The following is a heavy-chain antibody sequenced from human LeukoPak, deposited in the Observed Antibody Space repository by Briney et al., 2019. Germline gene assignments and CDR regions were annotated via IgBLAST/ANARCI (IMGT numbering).Heavy chain of an antibody. V-gene: IGHV7-4-1*02. CDR3: ARGRYCSGGKCYGDY. CDR1: GYTFINYA. J-gene: IGHJ4*02. Sequence: ASVKVSCKASGYTFINYAINWVRQAHGQGLEWMGWINTDTGNPTYAQGFTGRFVFSLDTSVSTAYLQISSLKAEDTAVYYCARGRYCSGGKCYGDYWGQGTLVSVSS. D-gene: IGHD2-15*01. CDR2: INTDTGNP.